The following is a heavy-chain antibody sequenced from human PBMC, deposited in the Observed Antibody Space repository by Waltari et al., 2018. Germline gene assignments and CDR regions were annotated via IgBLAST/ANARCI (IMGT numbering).Heavy chain of an antibody. D-gene: IGHD6-13*01. CDR2: INAGNGNT. Sequence: QVQLVQSGAEVKKPGASVKVSCKASGYTFTSYAMHWVRQAPGQRLEWMGWINAGNGNTKYSQEFQGRVTITRDTSASTAYMELSSLRSEDTAVYYCARGHSSSWYFDYWGQGTLVTVSS. J-gene: IGHJ4*02. CDR3: ARGHSSSWYFDY. CDR1: GYTFTSYA. V-gene: IGHV1-3*03.